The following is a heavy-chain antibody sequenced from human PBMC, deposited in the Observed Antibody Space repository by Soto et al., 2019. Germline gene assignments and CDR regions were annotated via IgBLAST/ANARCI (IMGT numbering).Heavy chain of an antibody. V-gene: IGHV4-59*01. J-gene: IGHJ4*02. CDR3: ASRRVGFPFDY. D-gene: IGHD6-25*01. CDR2: IYYTGST. Sequence: SETLSLTCTVSGVYISSYYCTWIRLTPGKGLEWIGYIYYTGSTNYNPSLKSRVIMSVDTSQNQFSLKLTSVTAADTAVYYCASRRVGFPFDYWGQGTLVTVS. CDR1: GVYISSYY.